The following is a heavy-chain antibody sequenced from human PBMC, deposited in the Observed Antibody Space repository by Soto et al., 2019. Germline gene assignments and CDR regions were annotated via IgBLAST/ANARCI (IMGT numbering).Heavy chain of an antibody. Sequence: EVQLVESGGGLVQPGGSRRLSFAAFGFTFTNYGMHWARQAQGKGLVWVSRINSNESTTNNADSVKGRFTISRDNAKNTLYLQMNSLRAEDTAVYYCALSHTVTTDYWGQGTLVTVSS. CDR1: GFTFTNYG. D-gene: IGHD4-17*01. CDR3: ALSHTVTTDY. V-gene: IGHV3-74*01. J-gene: IGHJ4*02. CDR2: INSNESTT.